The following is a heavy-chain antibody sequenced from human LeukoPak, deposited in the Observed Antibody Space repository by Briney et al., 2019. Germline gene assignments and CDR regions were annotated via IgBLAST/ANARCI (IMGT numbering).Heavy chain of an antibody. CDR3: ARGVVATIGSDY. Sequence: SQTLSLTCTVSGGSISSGGYYWSWIRQHPGKGLEWIGYIYYSGSTYYNPSLKSRVTISVDTSKNQFSLKLSSVTAADTAVYYCARGVVATIGSDYWGQGTLVTVSS. CDR2: IYYSGST. D-gene: IGHD5-12*01. CDR1: GGSISSGGYY. J-gene: IGHJ4*02. V-gene: IGHV4-31*03.